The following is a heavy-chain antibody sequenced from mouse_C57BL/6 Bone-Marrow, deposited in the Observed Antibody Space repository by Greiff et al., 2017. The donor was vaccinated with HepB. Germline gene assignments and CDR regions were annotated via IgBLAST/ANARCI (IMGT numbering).Heavy chain of an antibody. CDR1: GFTFSSYT. Sequence: EVKLVESGGGLVKPGGSLKLSCAASGFTFSSYTMSWVRQTPGKRLEWVATISGGGGNTYYPDSVKGRFTISRDNAKNTLYLQMSSLRSEDTALYYCARHDAAQAYLAMDYWGQGTSVTVSS. CDR3: ARHDAAQAYLAMDY. V-gene: IGHV5-9*01. D-gene: IGHD3-2*02. CDR2: ISGGGGNT. J-gene: IGHJ4*01.